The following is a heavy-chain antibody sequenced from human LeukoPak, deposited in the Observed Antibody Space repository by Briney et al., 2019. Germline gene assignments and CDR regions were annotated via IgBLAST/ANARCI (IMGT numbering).Heavy chain of an antibody. J-gene: IGHJ4*02. CDR2: IKQDGSEK. Sequence: GGSLEFSFEAPELTFSNNWWRWVGQAPGKGLEWVANIKQDGSEKNYVDPVKGRFTISRDNAKNAQYLQMNSLRAEDTAVYYCAREGVPYAGDYWGQGTLVTVSS. D-gene: IGHD3-10*01. CDR3: AREGVPYAGDY. CDR1: ELTFSNNW. V-gene: IGHV3-7*01.